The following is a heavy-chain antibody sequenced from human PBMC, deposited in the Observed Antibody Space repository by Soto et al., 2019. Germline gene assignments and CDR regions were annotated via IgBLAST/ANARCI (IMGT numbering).Heavy chain of an antibody. CDR2: ISGSGGST. J-gene: IGHJ4*02. Sequence: GGSLRLSCAASGFTFSSHAMSWVRQAPGKGLEWVASISGSGGSTYYADSVKGRLSFSRDNSKSTLILQMNSLRAEDTAVYYCAKGGDSSGIFHSWGQGTRVTVSS. CDR1: GFTFSSHA. V-gene: IGHV3-23*01. D-gene: IGHD1-26*01. CDR3: AKGGDSSGIFHS.